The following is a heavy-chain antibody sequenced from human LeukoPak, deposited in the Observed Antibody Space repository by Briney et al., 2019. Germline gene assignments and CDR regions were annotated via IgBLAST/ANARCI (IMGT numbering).Heavy chain of an antibody. Sequence: SETLSLTCTVSGGSISSYYWSWIRQPPGKGLEWIGYIYYSGSTNYNPSLKSRVTISVDTSKNQFSLELSSVTAADTAVYYCARRNTMVRGVSDGDAFDIWGQGTMVTVSS. CDR1: GGSISSYY. D-gene: IGHD3-10*01. CDR3: ARRNTMVRGVSDGDAFDI. CDR2: IYYSGST. J-gene: IGHJ3*02. V-gene: IGHV4-59*08.